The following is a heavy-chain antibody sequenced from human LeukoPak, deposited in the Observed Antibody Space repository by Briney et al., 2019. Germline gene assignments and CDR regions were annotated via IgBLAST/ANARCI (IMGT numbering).Heavy chain of an antibody. CDR2: IIPIFGTA. D-gene: IGHD3-22*01. J-gene: IGHJ4*02. CDR3: ARDGYDSSGYFDY. CDR1: GGTFSSYA. Sequence: GASVKVSCKASGGTFSSYAISWVRQAPGQGLEWMGGIIPIFGTANYAQKFQGRVTITADESTSTAYMEPSSLRSEDTAVYYCARDGYDSSGYFDYWGQGTLVTVSS. V-gene: IGHV1-69*13.